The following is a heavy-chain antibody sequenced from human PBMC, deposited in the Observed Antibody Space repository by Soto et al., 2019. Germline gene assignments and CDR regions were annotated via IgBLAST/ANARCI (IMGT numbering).Heavy chain of an antibody. CDR1: GFTFSSYG. V-gene: IGHV3-33*01. CDR3: ARDPMAERYYYGMDV. Sequence: GGSLRLSCAASGFTFSSYGMHWVRQAPGKGLEWVAVIWYDGSNKYYADSVKGRFTISRDNSKNTLYLQMNSLRAEDTAVYYCARDPMAERYYYGMDVWGQGTTVTVSS. CDR2: IWYDGSNK. D-gene: IGHD1-26*01. J-gene: IGHJ6*02.